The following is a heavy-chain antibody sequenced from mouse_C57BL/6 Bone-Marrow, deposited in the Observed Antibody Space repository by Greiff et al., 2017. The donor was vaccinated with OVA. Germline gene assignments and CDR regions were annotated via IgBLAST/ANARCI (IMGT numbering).Heavy chain of an antibody. CDR2: IYPGDGDT. CDR3: ATGTNWYFDV. J-gene: IGHJ1*03. CDR1: GYAFSSSW. D-gene: IGHD4-1*01. V-gene: IGHV1-82*01. Sequence: VQLQQSGPELVKPGASVKISCKASGYAFSSSWMNWVKQRPGKGLEWIGRIYPGDGDTNYNGKFKGKATLTADKSSSTAYMQLSSLTSEDSAVYFCATGTNWYFDVWGTGTTVTVSS.